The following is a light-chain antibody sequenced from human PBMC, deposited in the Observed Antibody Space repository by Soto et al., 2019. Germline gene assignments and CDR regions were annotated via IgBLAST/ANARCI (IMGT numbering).Light chain of an antibody. CDR2: EGN. CDR3: CSYAGSSTYVV. CDR1: SSDVGGYNY. Sequence: QSALTQPASVSGSPGQSIAISCTGTSSDVGGYNYVSWYQQHPGKAPKLIISEGNKRPSGVSNRFSGSKSGNTASLTISGLQAEDEADYYCCSYAGSSTYVVFGGGTKVTVL. V-gene: IGLV2-23*01. J-gene: IGLJ2*01.